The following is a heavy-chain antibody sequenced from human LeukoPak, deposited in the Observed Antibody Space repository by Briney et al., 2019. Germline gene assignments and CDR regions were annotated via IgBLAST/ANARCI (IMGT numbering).Heavy chain of an antibody. V-gene: IGHV3-23*01. Sequence: GGSLRLSCAASGFTSSSYGMSWVRQAPGKGLEWVSSIGVSGGSTYYADSVKGRFTISRDNSKNTLYLQMNSLRAEDTAVYYCARFDRASFFDYWGQGTLVTVSS. J-gene: IGHJ4*02. D-gene: IGHD2-2*01. CDR3: ARFDRASFFDY. CDR1: GFTSSSYG. CDR2: IGVSGGST.